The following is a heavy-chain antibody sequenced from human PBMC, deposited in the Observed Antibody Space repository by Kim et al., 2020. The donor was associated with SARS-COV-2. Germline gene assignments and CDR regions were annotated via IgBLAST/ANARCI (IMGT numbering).Heavy chain of an antibody. V-gene: IGHV4-39*01. D-gene: IGHD3-3*01. Sequence: KSRDTISVDTSKNQFSLKLSPVTAADTAVYYCARRTYYDFWSGYSDYFDYWGQGTLVTVSS. CDR3: ARRTYYDFWSGYSDYFDY. J-gene: IGHJ4*02.